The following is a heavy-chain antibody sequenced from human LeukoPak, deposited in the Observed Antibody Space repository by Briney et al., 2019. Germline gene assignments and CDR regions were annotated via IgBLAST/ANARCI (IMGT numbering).Heavy chain of an antibody. D-gene: IGHD2-2*01. CDR2: ISGSGGST. J-gene: IGHJ6*02. V-gene: IGHV3-23*01. Sequence: SGGSLRLSCAASGFTFSSYAMSWVRQAPGKGLEWVSAISGSGGSTYYADSVKGRFTISRDNSKNTLYLQMNSLRAEDTAVYYCAKVSSTSPFGYYYYGMDVWGQGTTVTVSS. CDR1: GFTFSSYA. CDR3: AKVSSTSPFGYYYYGMDV.